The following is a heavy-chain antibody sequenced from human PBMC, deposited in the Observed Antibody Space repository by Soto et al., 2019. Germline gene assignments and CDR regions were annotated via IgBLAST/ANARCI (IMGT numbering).Heavy chain of an antibody. CDR3: ARFIAVAGYVS. Sequence: QVQLVESGGGVVQPGRSLRLSCAASGFTFSSYAMHWVRQAPGKGLEWVAVISYDGSNKYYADSVKGRFTISRDNSKNTLYLQMNSLRAEDTAVYYCARFIAVAGYVSWGQGTLVTVSS. D-gene: IGHD6-19*01. CDR1: GFTFSSYA. J-gene: IGHJ4*02. CDR2: ISYDGSNK. V-gene: IGHV3-30-3*01.